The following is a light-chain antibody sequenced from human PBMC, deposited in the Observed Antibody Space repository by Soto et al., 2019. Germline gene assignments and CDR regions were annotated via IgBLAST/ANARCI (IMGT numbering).Light chain of an antibody. CDR2: QGN. V-gene: IGLV2-23*01. CDR3: CAYATSYTYV. CDR1: SSDVGKYNL. Sequence: QSVLTQPASASGSPGQSITISCTGTSSDVGKYNLVSWYQQHPGKAPKVMILQGNKRPSGVSNRFSGSKFGNTASLTISGLQAEDEADYYCCAYATSYTYVFGTGTKVTVL. J-gene: IGLJ1*01.